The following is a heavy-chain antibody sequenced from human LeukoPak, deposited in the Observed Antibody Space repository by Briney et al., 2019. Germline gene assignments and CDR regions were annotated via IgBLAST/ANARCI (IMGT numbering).Heavy chain of an antibody. CDR2: IYYSGST. Sequence: SETLSLTCTVSGGSISSYYWSWIRQPPGKGLEWIGYIYYSGSTNYNPSLKSRVTISVDTSKNQSSLKLSSVTAADTAVYYCARVREPYYYYMDVWGKGTTVTISS. V-gene: IGHV4-59*01. CDR1: GGSISSYY. CDR3: ARVREPYYYYMDV. J-gene: IGHJ6*03.